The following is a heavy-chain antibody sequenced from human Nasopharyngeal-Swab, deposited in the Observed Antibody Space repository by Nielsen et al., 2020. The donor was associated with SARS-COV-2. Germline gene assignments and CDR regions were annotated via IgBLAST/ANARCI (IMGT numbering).Heavy chain of an antibody. V-gene: IGHV3-33*01. Sequence: VRQAPGKGLEWVAVIWYDGSNKYYADSVKGRFTISRHNSKNTLYLQMNSLRAEDTAVYYCARGFTGWYGYYFDYWGQGTLVTVS. D-gene: IGHD6-19*01. CDR2: IWYDGSNK. J-gene: IGHJ4*02. CDR3: ARGFTGWYGYYFDY.